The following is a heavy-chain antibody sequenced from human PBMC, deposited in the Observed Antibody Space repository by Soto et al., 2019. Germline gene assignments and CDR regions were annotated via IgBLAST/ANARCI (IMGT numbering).Heavy chain of an antibody. Sequence: GASVKVSCKASGYTFTSYYMHWVRQATGQGLEWMGWTNPNSGNTGYAQKFQGRVTMTRNTSISTAYMELSSLRSEDTAVYYCARDLTGTMVRGVPWGQGTLVTVSS. CDR3: ARDLTGTMVRGVP. D-gene: IGHD3-10*01. V-gene: IGHV1-8*02. CDR1: GYTFTSYY. CDR2: TNPNSGNT. J-gene: IGHJ5*02.